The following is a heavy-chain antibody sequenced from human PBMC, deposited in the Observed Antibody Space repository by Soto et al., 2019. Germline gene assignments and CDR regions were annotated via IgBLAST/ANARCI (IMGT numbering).Heavy chain of an antibody. Sequence: SETLSLTCAVSGGSISSGGYSWSWIRQPPGKGLEWIGYIYYSGSTYYNPSLKSRVTISVDTSKNQFSLKLSSVTAADTAVYYCARRGGDCISTSCYLDYWGQGTLVTVSS. D-gene: IGHD2-2*01. CDR2: IYYSGST. J-gene: IGHJ4*02. CDR1: GGSISSGGYS. CDR3: ARRGGDCISTSCYLDY. V-gene: IGHV4-31*11.